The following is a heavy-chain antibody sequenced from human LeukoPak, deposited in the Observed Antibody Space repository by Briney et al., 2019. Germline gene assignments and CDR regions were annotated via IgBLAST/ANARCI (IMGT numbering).Heavy chain of an antibody. J-gene: IGHJ4*02. Sequence: PGGSLRLSCAASGFTFSSYAMSWVRQAPGKGLEWASAISGSGGSTYYADSVKGRFTISRDNSKNTLYLQMNSLRAEDTAVYYCAKGTSLTQYDFWSGTPYYFDYWGQGTLVTVSS. CDR1: GFTFSSYA. D-gene: IGHD3-3*01. CDR3: AKGTSLTQYDFWSGTPYYFDY. V-gene: IGHV3-23*01. CDR2: ISGSGGST.